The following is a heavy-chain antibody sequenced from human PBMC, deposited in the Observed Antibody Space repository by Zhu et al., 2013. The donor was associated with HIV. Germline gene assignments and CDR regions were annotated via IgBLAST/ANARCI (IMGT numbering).Heavy chain of an antibody. CDR3: AADTKYYGSGSYPYYFDY. V-gene: IGHV1-58*01. D-gene: IGHD3-10*01. CDR2: IVVGSGNT. Sequence: QMQLVQSGPEVKKPGTSVKVSCKASGFTFTSSAVQWVRQARGQRLEWIGWIVVGSGNTNYAQKFQERVTITRDMSTSTAYMELSSLRSEDTAVYYCAADTKYYGSGSYPYYFDYWAEGTRRSPSPQ. CDR1: GFTFTSSA. J-gene: IGHJ4*02.